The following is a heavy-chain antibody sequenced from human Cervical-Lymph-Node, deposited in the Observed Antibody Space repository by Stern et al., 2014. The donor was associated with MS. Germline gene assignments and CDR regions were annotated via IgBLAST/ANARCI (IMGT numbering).Heavy chain of an antibody. CDR3: ARQRIPGGYYYGIDV. Sequence: QVQLVESGGGVVQPGRSLRLSCAASGFTFNTYAMHWIRQAPGKGLEWLAVIKYDGSNKYYAESVKGRFTISRDDSKNTVYLQINSLRAEDAAVFYCARQRIPGGYYYGIDVWGQGTTVTVSS. J-gene: IGHJ6*02. CDR2: IKYDGSNK. D-gene: IGHD3-10*01. V-gene: IGHV3-30*04. CDR1: GFTFNTYA.